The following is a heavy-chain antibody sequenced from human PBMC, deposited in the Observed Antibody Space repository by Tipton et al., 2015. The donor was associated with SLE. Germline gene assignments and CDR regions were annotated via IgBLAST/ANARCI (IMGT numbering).Heavy chain of an antibody. D-gene: IGHD5-12*01. Sequence: TLSLTCTVSGGSISSGSYYWSWIRQPAGKGLEWIGRIYTSGSTNYNPSLKSRVTISVDTSKNQFSLKLSSVTAADTAVYYCARAQVATRLFDYWGQGTLVTVSS. J-gene: IGHJ4*02. CDR3: ARAQVATRLFDY. CDR2: IYTSGST. CDR1: GGSISSGSYY. V-gene: IGHV4-61*02.